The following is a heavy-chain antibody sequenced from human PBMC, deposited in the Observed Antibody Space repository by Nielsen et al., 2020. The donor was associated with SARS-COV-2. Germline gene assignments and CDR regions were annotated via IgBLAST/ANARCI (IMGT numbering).Heavy chain of an antibody. CDR2: ISGSAGTT. CDR3: AKSRSGSYYSAFDI. J-gene: IGHJ3*02. V-gene: IGHV3-23*01. D-gene: IGHD1-26*01. Sequence: GESLKISCESSGFTFSNYDMNWVRQAPGKGLEWVSGISGSAGTTHYADSVKGRFTISRDNSKNTLYLQMNSLRAEDTAVYYCAKSRSGSYYSAFDIWGQGTMVTVSS. CDR1: GFTFSNYD.